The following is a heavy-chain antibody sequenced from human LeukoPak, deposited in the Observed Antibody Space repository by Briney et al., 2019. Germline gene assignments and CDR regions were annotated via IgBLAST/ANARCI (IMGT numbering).Heavy chain of an antibody. CDR3: ARGRGSSGWYSDY. J-gene: IGHJ4*02. CDR2: IKQDGSEE. V-gene: IGHV3-7*02. D-gene: IGHD6-19*01. CDR1: GFTFSSYC. Sequence: GGSLRLSCAASGFTFSSYCMSWVRQAPGKGLEWVANIKQDGSEEYYVDSVKGRFTISRDTAKNTLYLQMNSLRVEDTAVYYCARGRGSSGWYSDYWGQGTLVTVSS.